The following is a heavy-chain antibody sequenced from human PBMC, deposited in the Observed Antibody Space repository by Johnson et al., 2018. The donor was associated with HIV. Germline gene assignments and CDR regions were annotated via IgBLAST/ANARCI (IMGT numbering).Heavy chain of an antibody. Sequence: VQLVESGGGVARPGGSRRLSCAASGFTFDDYDMNWVRQAPGKGLEWVSGINWNGDNTGYGDSVKGRFTIFRDNAKNTLYLQMNSLRAEDTAVYYCAKGYSSSWYQDAFDIWGQGTMVTVSS. J-gene: IGHJ3*02. CDR1: GFTFDDYD. CDR2: INWNGDNT. D-gene: IGHD6-13*01. V-gene: IGHV3-20*04. CDR3: AKGYSSSWYQDAFDI.